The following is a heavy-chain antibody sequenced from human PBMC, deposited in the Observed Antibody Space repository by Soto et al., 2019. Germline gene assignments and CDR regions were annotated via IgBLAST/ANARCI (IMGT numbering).Heavy chain of an antibody. J-gene: IGHJ6*03. CDR2: IYYSGST. V-gene: IGHV4-28*01. Sequence: PSETLSLTCAVSGYSISSSNWWGWIRQPPGKGLEWIGYIYYSGSTYYNPSLKSRVTMSVDTSKNQFSLKLSSVTAVDTAVYYCARIVGRSSGFPERDYYYYMDVWGKGTTVTVS. D-gene: IGHD6-19*01. CDR3: ARIVGRSSGFPERDYYYYMDV. CDR1: GYSISSSNW.